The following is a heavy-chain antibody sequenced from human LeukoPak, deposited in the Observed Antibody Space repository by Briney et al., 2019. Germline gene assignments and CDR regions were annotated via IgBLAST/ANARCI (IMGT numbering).Heavy chain of an antibody. D-gene: IGHD6-13*01. V-gene: IGHV1-8*02. Sequence: ASVKVSCKASGYTFTGYYMHWVRQAPGQGLEWMGWMNPNSGNTGYAQKFQGRVTMTRNTSIRTAYMELSSLRSEDTAVYYCARLASSSWPLYYYYGMDVWGQGTTVTVSS. CDR2: MNPNSGNT. CDR1: GYTFTGYY. CDR3: ARLASSSWPLYYYYGMDV. J-gene: IGHJ6*02.